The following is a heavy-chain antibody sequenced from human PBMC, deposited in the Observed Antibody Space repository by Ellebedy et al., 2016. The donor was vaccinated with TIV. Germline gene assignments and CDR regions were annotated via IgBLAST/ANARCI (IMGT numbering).Heavy chain of an antibody. V-gene: IGHV3-23*01. CDR2: ISGSGGST. J-gene: IGHJ4*02. CDR3: AKGSGRPRITIFGVDY. Sequence: GGSLRLXCAASGFTFSSYAMSWVRQAPGKGLEWVSAISGSGGSTYYADSVKGRFTISRDNSKNTLYLQVNSLRAEDTAVYYCAKGSGRPRITIFGVDYWGQGTLVTVSS. D-gene: IGHD3-3*01. CDR1: GFTFSSYA.